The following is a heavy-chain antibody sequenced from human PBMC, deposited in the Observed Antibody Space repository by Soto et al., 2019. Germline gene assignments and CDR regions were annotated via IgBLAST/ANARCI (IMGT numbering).Heavy chain of an antibody. J-gene: IGHJ6*02. CDR3: AKEIAVAGTGYYYGMDV. V-gene: IGHV3-23*01. CDR1: GFTFSSYA. Sequence: GGSLRLSCAASGFTFSSYAMSWVRQAPGKGLEWVSAISGSGGSTHYADSVKGRFTISRDNSKNTLYLQMNSLGAEDTAVYYCAKEIAVAGTGYYYGMDVWGQGTTVTVSS. CDR2: ISGSGGST. D-gene: IGHD6-19*01.